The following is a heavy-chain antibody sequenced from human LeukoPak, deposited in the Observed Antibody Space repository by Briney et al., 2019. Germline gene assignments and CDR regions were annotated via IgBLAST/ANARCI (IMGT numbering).Heavy chain of an antibody. CDR3: ARDGGITMTQEGYFQH. J-gene: IGHJ1*01. V-gene: IGHV3-23*01. D-gene: IGHD3-22*01. CDR1: GFTFSNYA. Sequence: GGSLRLSCAASGFTFSNYAMNWVRQAPGKGLEWVSLISGSTGSTYYADSVKGRFSISRDNSKNTVYLQMNSLRVEDTAVYYCARDGGITMTQEGYFQHWGQGTLVTVSS. CDR2: ISGSTGST.